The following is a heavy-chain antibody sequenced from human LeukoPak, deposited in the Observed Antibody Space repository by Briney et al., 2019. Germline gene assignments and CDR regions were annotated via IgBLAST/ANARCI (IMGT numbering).Heavy chain of an antibody. Sequence: SETLSLTCNVSGRSIRSNYWSWIRQPAGKGLEWIGRISPSGSTNYNPSLKSRVTMSVDTSGNQFSLKLSSLTAADAAMYYCARGIAARPSFYYYCMDVWGKGTTVTVSS. J-gene: IGHJ6*03. CDR1: GRSIRSNY. V-gene: IGHV4-4*07. CDR3: ARGIAARPSFYYYCMDV. D-gene: IGHD6-6*01. CDR2: ISPSGST.